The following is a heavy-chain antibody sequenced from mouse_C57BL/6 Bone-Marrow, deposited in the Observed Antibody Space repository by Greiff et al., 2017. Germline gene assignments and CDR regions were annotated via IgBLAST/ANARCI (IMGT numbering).Heavy chain of an antibody. Sequence: VQLQQSGAELVRPGASVKLSCTASGFHIKDAYMTWVKQRPEQGLEWIGWIDPENGDTEYASKFQGKATITIDPSSNTAYLQLSSLTSEDTAVYYCTRIADWGQGTLVTVSA. CDR3: TRIAD. CDR1: GFHIKDAY. V-gene: IGHV14-4*01. CDR2: IDPENGDT. J-gene: IGHJ3*01.